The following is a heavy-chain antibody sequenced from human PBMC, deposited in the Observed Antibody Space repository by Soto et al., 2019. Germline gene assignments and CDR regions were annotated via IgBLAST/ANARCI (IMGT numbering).Heavy chain of an antibody. CDR1: GFTFSSYS. V-gene: IGHV3-21*05. CDR2: ISSSSSYT. CDR3: ARAAPRYCSGGSCYSGRDY. Sequence: GGSLRLSCAASGFTFSSYSMNWVRQAPGKGLEWVSYISSSSSYTNYADPVKGRFTISRDNSKKTLYLQMGSLRAEDMAVYFCARAAPRYCSGGSCYSGRDYWGQGTLVTVSS. D-gene: IGHD2-15*01. J-gene: IGHJ4*02.